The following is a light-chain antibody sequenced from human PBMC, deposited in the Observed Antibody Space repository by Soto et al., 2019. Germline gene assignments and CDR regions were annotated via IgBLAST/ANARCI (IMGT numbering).Light chain of an antibody. Sequence: IQSPNTLTVSPWASATLSCSASLTISDSYLAWYQQKAGQAPRLVIYGASNRATGIPDRFSASGSGTDFTLTISRLEPEDFAVYYCQQSSVSPLPFGEGSMVDI. J-gene: IGKJ1*01. CDR2: GAS. CDR3: QQSSVSPLP. CDR1: LTISDSY. V-gene: IGKV3-20*01.